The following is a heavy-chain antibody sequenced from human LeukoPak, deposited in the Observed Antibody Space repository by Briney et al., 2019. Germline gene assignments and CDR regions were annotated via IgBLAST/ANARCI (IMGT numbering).Heavy chain of an antibody. V-gene: IGHV3-11*04. D-gene: IGHD3-22*01. J-gene: IGHJ4*02. CDR3: ASGAKNYDSSGYYDQYDY. Sequence: PGGSLRLSCAASGFTFSDYYMSWIRQAPGKGLEWVSYISSSGSTLYYAASVKGRFTISRDNAKNSLYLQMNSLRAEDTAVYYCASGAKNYDSSGYYDQYDYWGQGTLVTVSS. CDR1: GFTFSDYY. CDR2: ISSSGSTL.